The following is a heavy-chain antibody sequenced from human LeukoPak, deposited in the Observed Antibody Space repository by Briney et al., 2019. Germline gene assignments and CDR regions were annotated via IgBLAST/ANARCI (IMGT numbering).Heavy chain of an antibody. CDR3: ARANGGYDGPYYYYYMDV. CDR1: GGTFSSYA. Sequence: VASVKVSCKASGGTFSSYAISWVRQAPGQGLEWMGGIIPIFGTANYAQKFQGRVTITADKSTSTAYMELSSLRSEDTAVYYRARANGGYDGPYYYYYMDVWGKGTTVTVSS. CDR2: IIPIFGTA. J-gene: IGHJ6*03. D-gene: IGHD5-12*01. V-gene: IGHV1-69*06.